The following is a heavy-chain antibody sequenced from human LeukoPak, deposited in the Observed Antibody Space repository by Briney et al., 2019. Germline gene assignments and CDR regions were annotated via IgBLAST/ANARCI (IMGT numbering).Heavy chain of an antibody. CDR3: ARDQGSLTRSWYTGY. Sequence: GSVKVSCKASGYTFTGYHIHWVRQAPGQGLEWMGRINPYSGYTNFAQKFQGRVTMTRDTSITTAYMDLSSLTPDDTAVYFCARDQGSLTRSWYTGYWGQGTQVTVSS. CDR2: INPYSGYT. V-gene: IGHV1-2*06. CDR1: GYTFTGYH. J-gene: IGHJ4*02. D-gene: IGHD6-13*01.